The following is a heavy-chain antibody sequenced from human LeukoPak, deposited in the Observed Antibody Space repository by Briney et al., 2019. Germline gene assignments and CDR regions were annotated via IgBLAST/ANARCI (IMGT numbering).Heavy chain of an antibody. CDR3: ARPVVLTGFDYDC. J-gene: IGHJ4*02. V-gene: IGHV4-38-2*02. CDR1: GYSISSGYY. CDR2: IYHSGSS. Sequence: SETLSLTWTVSGYSISSGYYWGWIRQRPGKGLEWIGSIYHSGSSYYNPSLKSRVTISVDTSKNQFSLKLSSVTAADTAVYYCARPVVLTGFDYDCWGQGTLVTVSS. D-gene: IGHD3-9*01.